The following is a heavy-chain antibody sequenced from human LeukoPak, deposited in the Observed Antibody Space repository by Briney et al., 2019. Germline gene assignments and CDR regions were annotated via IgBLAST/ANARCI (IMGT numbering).Heavy chain of an antibody. Sequence: PGGSLRLSCAASGFTFSSYSMNWVRQAPGKGLEWVSSISSSSSYIYYADSGKGRFTISRDNAKNSLYLQMNSLRAEDTAVYYCARDPLSTVVTADYWGQGTLVTVSS. V-gene: IGHV3-21*01. CDR2: ISSSSSYI. CDR3: ARDPLSTVVTADY. CDR1: GFTFSSYS. D-gene: IGHD4-23*01. J-gene: IGHJ4*02.